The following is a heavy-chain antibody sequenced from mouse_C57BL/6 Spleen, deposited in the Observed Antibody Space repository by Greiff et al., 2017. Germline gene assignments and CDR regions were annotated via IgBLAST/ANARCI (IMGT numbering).Heavy chain of an antibody. CDR1: GYTFTSYW. CDR2: IYPSDSEN. CDR3: ARRGYYGYDRDFDY. V-gene: IGHV1-61*01. D-gene: IGHD2-2*01. Sequence: QVQLQQPGAELVRPGSSVKLSCKASGYTFTSYWMDWVKQRPGQGLEWIGNIYPSDSENHYNQKFKDKATLTVDKSSSTAYMQLISLTSEDSAVYYCARRGYYGYDRDFDYWGQGTTRTVSS. J-gene: IGHJ2*01.